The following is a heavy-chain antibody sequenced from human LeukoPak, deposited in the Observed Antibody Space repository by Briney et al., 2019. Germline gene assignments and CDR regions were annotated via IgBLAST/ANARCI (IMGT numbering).Heavy chain of an antibody. CDR2: ISSNSKYI. D-gene: IGHD6-19*01. V-gene: IGHV3-21*01. J-gene: IGHJ4*02. CDR3: ARDFPGLVVAAIDY. Sequence: GGSLRLSCAVSGSTFSTYSLNWVRQAPGKGLEWVSSISSNSKYIFYADSVKGRFTISRDNAKNSLYLQMNSLRGEDTAVYYCARDFPGLVVAAIDYWGQGTLVTVSS. CDR1: GSTFSTYS.